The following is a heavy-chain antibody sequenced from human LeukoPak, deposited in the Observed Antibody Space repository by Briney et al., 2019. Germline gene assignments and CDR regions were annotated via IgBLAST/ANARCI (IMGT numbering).Heavy chain of an antibody. CDR1: GFTFDDYG. CDR2: INWEGGGT. D-gene: IGHD1-20*01. CDR3: ARGKTYNWNPYTPYHYYMDV. Sequence: PGGSLRLSCAAAGFTFDDYGMSWVRQAPGKGLEWVSGINWEGGGTGYADSVKGRFTISRDNAKNSLYLQMNSLRAEDTALYYCARGKTYNWNPYTPYHYYMDVWGKGTTVTVSS. V-gene: IGHV3-20*04. J-gene: IGHJ6*03.